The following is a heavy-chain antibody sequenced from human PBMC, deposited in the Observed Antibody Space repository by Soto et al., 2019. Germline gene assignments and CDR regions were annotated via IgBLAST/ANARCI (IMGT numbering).Heavy chain of an antibody. CDR3: ARHAQLELDGY. D-gene: IGHD1-1*01. CDR1: GDSIDRTSYF. CDR2: VYYGGST. Sequence: QLQLQESGPGHVKPSETLSLTCTVSGDSIDRTSYFWGWIRQPPGKGLEWIGSVYYGGSTYYNPSLKSRLTISVDTSTNQLSLKVRSVTAADTAVYYCARHAQLELDGYWGQGTLVTVSS. J-gene: IGHJ4*02. V-gene: IGHV4-39*01.